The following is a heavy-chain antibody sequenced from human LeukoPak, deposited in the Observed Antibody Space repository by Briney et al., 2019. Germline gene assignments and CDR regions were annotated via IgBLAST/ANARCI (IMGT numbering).Heavy chain of an antibody. D-gene: IGHD3-22*01. Sequence: SETLSLTCTVSGGSISSSRYYWGWLRQPPGKGLEWIGSIYYSGTTYYNPSLKSRVTKSVDTSKNQFSLKLNSVTAADTAVYYCARHREYTYDSSGFFDIWGQGTMVTVSS. CDR2: IYYSGTT. J-gene: IGHJ3*02. V-gene: IGHV4-39*01. CDR3: ARHREYTYDSSGFFDI. CDR1: GGSISSSRYY.